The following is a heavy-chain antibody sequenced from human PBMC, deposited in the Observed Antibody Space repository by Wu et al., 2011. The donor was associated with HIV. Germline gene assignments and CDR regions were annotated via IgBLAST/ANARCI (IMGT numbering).Heavy chain of an antibody. Sequence: QVQLVQSGAEVKKPGASVKVSCKASGYTFTGYYMHWVRQAPGQGLEWMGWINPNSGGTNYAQKFQGRVTMTRDTSISTAYMELSRLRSDDTAVYYCAREGWAMVRGVKEYYMDVWGKGTTVTVSS. CDR3: AREGWAMVRGVKEYYMDV. CDR1: GYTFTGYY. D-gene: IGHD3-10*01. V-gene: IGHV1-2*02. J-gene: IGHJ6*03. CDR2: INPNSGGT.